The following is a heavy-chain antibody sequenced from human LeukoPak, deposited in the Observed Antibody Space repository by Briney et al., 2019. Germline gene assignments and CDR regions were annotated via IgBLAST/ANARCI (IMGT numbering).Heavy chain of an antibody. CDR1: GYTFMSHG. J-gene: IGHJ3*02. D-gene: IGHD3-16*01. CDR3: ARATGTWGHDGFDI. CDR2: ISGYSSNT. Sequence: EASVKVSCKAYGYTFMSHGITWVRQAPGQGLEWMGWISGYSSNTHYAQTLQGRVTMTTDTSTNTAYMELRSLISDDTAVYYCARATGTWGHDGFDIWGQGTMVTVS. V-gene: IGHV1-18*04.